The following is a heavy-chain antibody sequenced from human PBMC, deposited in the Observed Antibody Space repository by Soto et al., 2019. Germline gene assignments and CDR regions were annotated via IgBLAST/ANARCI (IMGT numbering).Heavy chain of an antibody. CDR1: GGSISSYY. D-gene: IGHD2-21*02. Sequence: SETLSLTCTVSGGSISSYYWSWIRQPPGKGLEWIGYIYYSGSTNYNPSLKSRVTISVDTSKNQFSLKLSSVTAADTAVYYCAGILFYGDPYYYYMDVWGKGTTVTVSS. CDR3: AGILFYGDPYYYYMDV. J-gene: IGHJ6*03. CDR2: IYYSGST. V-gene: IGHV4-59*01.